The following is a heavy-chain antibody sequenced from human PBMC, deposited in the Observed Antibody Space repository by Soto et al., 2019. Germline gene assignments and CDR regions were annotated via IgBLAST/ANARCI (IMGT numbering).Heavy chain of an antibody. V-gene: IGHV3-30-3*01. CDR3: ARAYGYSSSWYEFPFDY. CDR1: GFTFSSYA. D-gene: IGHD6-13*01. Sequence: GGSLRLFCAASGFTFSSYAMHWVRQAPGKGLEWVAVISYDGSNKYYADSVKGRFTISRDNSKNTLYLQMNSLRAEDTAVYYCARAYGYSSSWYEFPFDYWGQGTLVTVSS. CDR2: ISYDGSNK. J-gene: IGHJ4*02.